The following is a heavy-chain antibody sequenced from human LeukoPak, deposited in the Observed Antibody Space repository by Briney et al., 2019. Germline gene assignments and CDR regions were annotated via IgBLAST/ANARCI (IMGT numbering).Heavy chain of an antibody. V-gene: IGHV4-59*01. CDR3: ARGERGVFGY. J-gene: IGHJ4*02. CDR1: GDSFSYFY. CDR2: IYYSGST. D-gene: IGHD1-1*01. Sequence: SETLSLTCTVSGDSFSYFYWSWIRQPPGKGLEWIGYIYYSGSTNYNPSLKSRVTISVDTSKNQFSLKLSSVTAADTAVYSCARGERGVFGYWGQGTLVTVSS.